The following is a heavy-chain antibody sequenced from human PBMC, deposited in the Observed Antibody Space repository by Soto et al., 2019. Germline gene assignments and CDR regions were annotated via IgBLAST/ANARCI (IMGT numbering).Heavy chain of an antibody. Sequence: GASVKVSSKASGYTFTGYYMHWVRQAPGQGLEWMGWINPNSGGTNYAQKFQGWVTMTRDTSISTAYMELSRLRSDDTAVYYCARDGGYCSGGSCYSDYYYYGMDVWGQGTTVTVSS. CDR2: INPNSGGT. CDR3: ARDGGYCSGGSCYSDYYYYGMDV. D-gene: IGHD2-15*01. V-gene: IGHV1-2*04. J-gene: IGHJ6*02. CDR1: GYTFTGYY.